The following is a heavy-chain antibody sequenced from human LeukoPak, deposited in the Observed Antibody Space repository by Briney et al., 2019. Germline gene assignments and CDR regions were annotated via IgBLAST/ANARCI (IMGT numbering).Heavy chain of an antibody. Sequence: GGPLRLSCAASGFTFSSYGMHWVRQAPGKGLEWVAVIWYDGGNKYYADSVKGRFTISRDNSKNTLYLQMNSLRAEDTTVYYCARGWLLWFREPLDYWGQGTLVTVSS. CDR3: ARGWLLWFREPLDY. CDR1: GFTFSSYG. J-gene: IGHJ4*02. CDR2: IWYDGGNK. D-gene: IGHD3-10*01. V-gene: IGHV3-33*01.